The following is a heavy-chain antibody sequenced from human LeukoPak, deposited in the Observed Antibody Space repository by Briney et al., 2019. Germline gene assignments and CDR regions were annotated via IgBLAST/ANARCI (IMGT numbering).Heavy chain of an antibody. CDR3: ARDRGLGYCSGASCLHGLDV. J-gene: IGHJ6*02. V-gene: IGHV3-66*01. Sequence: GGSLRLSCAASGLTVSSNFINWVRQAPRKGLEWVSVIYTDETTYYADSVKGRFTISRDNSQNTVYLQMNFLRAEDTAVYYCARDRGLGYCSGASCLHGLDVWGQGTTVTVPS. D-gene: IGHD2-15*01. CDR2: IYTDETT. CDR1: GLTVSSNF.